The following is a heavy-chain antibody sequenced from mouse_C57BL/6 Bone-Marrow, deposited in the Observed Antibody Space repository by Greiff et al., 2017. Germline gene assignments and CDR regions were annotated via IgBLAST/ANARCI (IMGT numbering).Heavy chain of an antibody. D-gene: IGHD2-5*01. V-gene: IGHV14-4*01. CDR3: TTRYSNYGYWYFDV. J-gene: IGHJ1*03. CDR1: GFNIKDDY. Sequence: EVQLQQSGAELVRPGASVKLSCTASGFNIKDDYMHWVKQRPEQGLEWIGWIDPENGDTEYASKFQGKATITADTSSNTAYLQLSSLTSEDTAVYYCTTRYSNYGYWYFDVWGTGTTVTVSS. CDR2: IDPENGDT.